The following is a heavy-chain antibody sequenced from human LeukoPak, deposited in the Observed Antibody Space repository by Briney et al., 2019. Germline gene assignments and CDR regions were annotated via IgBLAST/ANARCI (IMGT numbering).Heavy chain of an antibody. CDR3: ARVADIDYYYMDV. CDR1: GGSISSYY. J-gene: IGHJ6*03. D-gene: IGHD2-15*01. Sequence: SETLSLTRTVSGGSISSYYWSWIRQPPGKGLEWIGYIYYSGSTNYNPSLKSRVTISVDTSKNQFSLKLSSVTAADTAVYYCARVADIDYYYMDVWGKGTTVTVSS. CDR2: IYYSGST. V-gene: IGHV4-59*01.